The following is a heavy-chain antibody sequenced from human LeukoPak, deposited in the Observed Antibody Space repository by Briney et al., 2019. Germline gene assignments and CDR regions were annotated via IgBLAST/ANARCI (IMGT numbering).Heavy chain of an antibody. V-gene: IGHV1-8*01. Sequence: GASVKVSCKASGYTFTSYDINWVRQATGQGLEWMGWMNPNSGNTGYAQKFQGRVTMTRNTSISTAYMELSSLRSEDTAVYYCARSLIVVVPAALTYGMDVWGQGTTVTASS. J-gene: IGHJ6*02. CDR3: ARSLIVVVPAALTYGMDV. CDR1: GYTFTSYD. D-gene: IGHD2-2*01. CDR2: MNPNSGNT.